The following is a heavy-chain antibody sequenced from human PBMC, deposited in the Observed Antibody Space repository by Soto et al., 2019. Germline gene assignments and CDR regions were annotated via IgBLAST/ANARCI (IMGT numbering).Heavy chain of an antibody. V-gene: IGHV4-4*07. CDR1: GGSIGNYF. CDR3: DRDADYYCGWFPFDY. CDR2: VYITGTT. Sequence: PSETLSLTCTVSGGSIGNYFWSWIRQPAGKGMEWIGRVYITGTTDFNPSLKSRVTISVDASQNQVSLKLTSVTAADTAAYYCDRDADYYCGWFPFDYWGQGTLVTVSS. J-gene: IGHJ4*02. D-gene: IGHD3-10*01.